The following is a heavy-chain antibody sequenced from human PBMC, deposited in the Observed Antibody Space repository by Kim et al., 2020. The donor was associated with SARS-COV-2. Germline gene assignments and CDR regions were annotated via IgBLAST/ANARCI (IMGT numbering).Heavy chain of an antibody. J-gene: IGHJ5*02. CDR3: ARNWQYSSGWYETNWFDP. D-gene: IGHD6-19*01. V-gene: IGHV3-48*03. Sequence: KGRFTISRDNAKNSLYLQMNSLRAEDTAVYYCARNWQYSSGWYETNWFDPWGQGTLVTVSS.